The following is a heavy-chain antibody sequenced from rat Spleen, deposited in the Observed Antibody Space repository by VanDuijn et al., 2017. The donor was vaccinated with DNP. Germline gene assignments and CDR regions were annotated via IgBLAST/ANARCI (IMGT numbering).Heavy chain of an antibody. CDR1: GFTFSTAW. J-gene: IGHJ2*01. V-gene: IGHV6-6*01. CDR3: AWNYPGITKGYFDY. Sequence: EVQVLESGGGLVQPGNSLKLSCATSGFTFSTAWMYWYRQFPEKRLEWVARIKANSNNYATDYTESVKVRFTISRDDSKSSIYLQMNNLKEEDTAIYYCAWNYPGITKGYFDYWGQGVMVTVSS. CDR2: IKANSNNYAT. D-gene: IGHD1-4*01.